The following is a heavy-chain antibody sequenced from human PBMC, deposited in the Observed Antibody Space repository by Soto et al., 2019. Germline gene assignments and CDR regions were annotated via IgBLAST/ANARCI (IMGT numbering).Heavy chain of an antibody. V-gene: IGHV3-33*01. CDR1: GFTFSSYG. CDR3: ARDWEPYCSGGSCYSLFDY. Sequence: GGSLRLSCAASGFTFSSYGMHWVRQAPGKGLEWVAVIWYDGSNKYYADSVKGRFTISRDNSKNTPYLQMNSLRAEDTAVYYCARDWEPYCSGGSCYSLFDYWGQGTLVTVSS. D-gene: IGHD2-15*01. J-gene: IGHJ4*02. CDR2: IWYDGSNK.